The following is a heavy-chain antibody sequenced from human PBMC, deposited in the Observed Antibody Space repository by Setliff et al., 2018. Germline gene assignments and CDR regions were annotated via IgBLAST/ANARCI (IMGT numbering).Heavy chain of an antibody. CDR2: IIPIFGTT. V-gene: IGHV1-69*05. CDR3: ARESVEVADPWDYYYMDV. Sequence: WASVKVSCKASGGAFSNYGITWVRQAPGQGLEWMGGIIPIFGTTTYAQKFLGRVTITTDESSSTGYMELSSLRSEDTAVYFCARESVEVADPWDYYYMDVWGKGTTVTVSS. D-gene: IGHD2-15*01. CDR1: GGAFSNYG. J-gene: IGHJ6*03.